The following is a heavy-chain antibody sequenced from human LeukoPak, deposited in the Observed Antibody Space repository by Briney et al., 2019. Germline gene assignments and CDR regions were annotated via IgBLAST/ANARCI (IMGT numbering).Heavy chain of an antibody. CDR3: ARDQGAEAAGPTYFQH. Sequence: QPGGSLRLSCAASGFTFSNYAMNWVRQAPGKGLEWVSGISGSGGSTYYADSVKGRFTISRDNAKNSLYLQMNSLRAEDTAVYYCARDQGAEAAGPTYFQHWGQGTLVTVSS. D-gene: IGHD6-13*01. CDR2: ISGSGGST. V-gene: IGHV3-23*01. CDR1: GFTFSNYA. J-gene: IGHJ1*01.